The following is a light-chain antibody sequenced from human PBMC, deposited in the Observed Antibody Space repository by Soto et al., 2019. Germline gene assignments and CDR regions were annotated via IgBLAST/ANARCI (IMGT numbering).Light chain of an antibody. CDR1: SSDVGGYNY. CDR3: SSYSGTNNVI. CDR2: EVY. V-gene: IGLV2-8*01. J-gene: IGLJ2*01. Sequence: QSVLTQPPSASGSPGQSVTISCTGTSSDVGGYNYVCWYQQYPGKAPKLIISEVYKRPSGVPDRFSGSKSGNTASLTVSGLQAEDEADYYCSSYSGTNNVIFGGGTKVTVL.